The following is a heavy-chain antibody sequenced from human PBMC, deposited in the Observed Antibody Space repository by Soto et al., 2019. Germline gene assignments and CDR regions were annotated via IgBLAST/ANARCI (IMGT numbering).Heavy chain of an antibody. CDR3: ARGYYSSSLKTQFDY. J-gene: IGHJ4*02. Sequence: SETLSLTCAVYGGSFSGYYWSWIRQPPGKGLEWIGEINHSGSTNYNPSLKSRVTIPVDTSKNQFSLKLSSVTAADTAVYYCARGYYSSSLKTQFDYWGQGTLVTVSS. CDR2: INHSGST. CDR1: GGSFSGYY. V-gene: IGHV4-34*01. D-gene: IGHD6-13*01.